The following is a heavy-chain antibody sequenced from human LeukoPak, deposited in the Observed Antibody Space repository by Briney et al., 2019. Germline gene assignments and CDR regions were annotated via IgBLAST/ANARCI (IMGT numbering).Heavy chain of an antibody. CDR1: GYTFTSYD. V-gene: IGHV1-8*01. Sequence: ASVKVSCKASGYTFTSYDINWVRQATGQGLEWMGWMNPNSGNTGYAQKFQGRVTMTRNTSISTAYMEPSSLRSEDTAVYYCASSGVYCSSTSCPHPNWFDPWGQGTLVTVS. CDR2: MNPNSGNT. CDR3: ASSGVYCSSTSCPHPNWFDP. J-gene: IGHJ5*02. D-gene: IGHD2-2*01.